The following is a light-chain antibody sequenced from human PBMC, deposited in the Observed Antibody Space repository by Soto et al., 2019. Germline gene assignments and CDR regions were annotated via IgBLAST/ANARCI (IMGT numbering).Light chain of an antibody. CDR2: DVT. J-gene: IGLJ1*01. V-gene: IGLV2-11*01. CDR1: DSDIGTYNY. Sequence: QSVLTQPASVSGSPGQSITISCTGSDSDIGTYNYVSWYQQHPGRPPKLMIYDVTKWPSGVPERFSGSKSGNTASLTISGLQAEDEADYFCCSYAGGYIYLFGTGTKLTVL. CDR3: CSYAGGYIYL.